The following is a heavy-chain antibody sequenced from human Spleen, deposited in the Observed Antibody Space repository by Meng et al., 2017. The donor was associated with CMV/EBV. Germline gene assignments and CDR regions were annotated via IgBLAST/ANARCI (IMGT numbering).Heavy chain of an antibody. CDR1: GYTFTNYA. V-gene: IGHV7-4-1*02. D-gene: IGHD1-26*01. CDR2: INTTAGVP. Sequence: QVQLVQSGPELKKPGASVKVSCKASGYTFTNYAMNWVRQAPGQGLEWMGWINTTAGVPTYAQDFTGRFVFSLDNSVTTAYLQIRSLEAEDTAVYYCARFRGSYFFDYWGQGTLVTVSS. CDR3: ARFRGSYFFDY. J-gene: IGHJ4*02.